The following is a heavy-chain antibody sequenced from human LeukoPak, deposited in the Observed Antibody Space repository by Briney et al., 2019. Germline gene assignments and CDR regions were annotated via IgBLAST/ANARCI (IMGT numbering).Heavy chain of an antibody. Sequence: ASVKVSRKASGYTFTSYDINWVRQATGQGLEWMGWMNPNSGNTGYAQKFQGRVTMTKNTSISTAYMELSSLRSEDTAVYYCARGLPSYYYDSSGWSYWGQGTLVTVSS. CDR2: MNPNSGNT. CDR1: GYTFTSYD. J-gene: IGHJ4*02. V-gene: IGHV1-8*01. CDR3: ARGLPSYYYDSSGWSY. D-gene: IGHD3-22*01.